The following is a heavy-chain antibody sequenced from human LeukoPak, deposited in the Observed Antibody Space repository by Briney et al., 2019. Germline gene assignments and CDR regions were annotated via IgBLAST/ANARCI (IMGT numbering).Heavy chain of an antibody. V-gene: IGHV3-43*01. CDR1: GFTFDDYT. CDR2: ISWGGGST. J-gene: IGHJ4*02. CDR3: AKGHSSSGWTTPDY. D-gene: IGHD6-19*01. Sequence: PGGSLRLSCAASGFTFDDYTMHWVRQAPGKGLEWVSLISWGGGSTYYADSVKGRFTISRDNSKNSLYLQMKSLRTEATALYYCAKGHSSSGWTTPDYWGQGTLVTVSS.